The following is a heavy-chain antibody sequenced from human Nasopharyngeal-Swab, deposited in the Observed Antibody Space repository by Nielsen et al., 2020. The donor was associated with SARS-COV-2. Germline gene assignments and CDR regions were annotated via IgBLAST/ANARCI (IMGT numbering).Heavy chain of an antibody. CDR3: ARAIFGVVIIFNYYYMDV. V-gene: IGHV4-34*01. D-gene: IGHD3-3*01. J-gene: IGHJ6*03. Sequence: RQMPGKGLGWIGEINHSGSTNYNPSLKSRVTISVDTSKNQFSLKLSSVTAADTAVYYCARAIFGVVIIFNYYYMDVWGKGTTVTVSS. CDR2: INHSGST.